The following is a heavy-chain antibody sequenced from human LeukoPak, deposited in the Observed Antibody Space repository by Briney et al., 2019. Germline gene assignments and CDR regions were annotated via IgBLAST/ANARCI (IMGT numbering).Heavy chain of an antibody. D-gene: IGHD5-18*01. CDR2: IYYSKNT. CDR3: VSPRGFSYGYFDY. CDR1: GGSISSSSAY. V-gene: IGHV4-39*01. J-gene: IGHJ4*02. Sequence: SETLSLTCTVSGGSISSSSAYWGWIRQPPGRGLEWIGSIYYSKNTYYNPSLKSRVTISADTSKNQFSLTLGSVSATDTAVYYCVSPRGFSYGYFDYWGQGTLVTVSS.